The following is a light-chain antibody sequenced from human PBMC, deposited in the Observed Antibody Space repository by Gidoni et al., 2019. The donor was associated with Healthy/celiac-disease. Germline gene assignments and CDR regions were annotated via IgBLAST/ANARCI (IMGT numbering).Light chain of an antibody. CDR1: QSVSSN. J-gene: IGKJ4*01. CDR2: GAS. Sequence: EIVMTQSPATRSVSQGERATLSCRASQSVSSNLAWYQQKPGQAPRLLIYGASTRATGIPARFSGSGSGTEFTLTISSLQSEDFAVYYCQQYNNWPLTFGGGTKVEIK. V-gene: IGKV3-15*01. CDR3: QQYNNWPLT.